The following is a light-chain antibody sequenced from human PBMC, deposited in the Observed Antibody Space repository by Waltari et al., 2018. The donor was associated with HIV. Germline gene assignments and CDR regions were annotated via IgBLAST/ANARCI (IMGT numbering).Light chain of an antibody. CDR3: QQRTKWPPT. CDR1: QSVSNF. CDR2: DVS. V-gene: IGKV3-11*01. Sequence: EIVLTQSPAILSLSPGERATLSCTASQSVSNFLAWYQHKPGQAPRLLIYDVSNRATGIPARFSGSGSGTDFTLTISSLEPEDFAVYYCQQRTKWPPTFGGGTKVEIK. J-gene: IGKJ4*01.